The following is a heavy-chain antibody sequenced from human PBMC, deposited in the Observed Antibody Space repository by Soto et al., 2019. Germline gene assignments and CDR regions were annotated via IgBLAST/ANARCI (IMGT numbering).Heavy chain of an antibody. CDR2: LSAYNGNT. J-gene: IGHJ4*02. V-gene: IGHV1-18*01. D-gene: IGHD3-22*01. Sequence: QVQLVQSGAEVKKPGGSVKVSCKVSGYTFTNYGSSWVRQTPGQGLEWMGWLSAYNGNTNYAQKLQGRVTMTTDTSTSTAYMELRSLRSDDTAVYYCARDVGHYYDGSGFKIYFDYWGQGTLVTISS. CDR1: GYTFTNYG. CDR3: ARDVGHYYDGSGFKIYFDY.